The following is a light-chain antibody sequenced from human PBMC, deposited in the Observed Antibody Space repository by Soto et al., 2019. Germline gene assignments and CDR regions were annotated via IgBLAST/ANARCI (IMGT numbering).Light chain of an antibody. Sequence: QSALTQPASVSGSPGQWITISCTGSSNDIGAYDHVSWYQQYPDTAPKLLIYEAFKRPSGVSHRFSGSKSGNTASLTISGLQADDEADYYCSSYVNRNTRVFGTGTKLTVL. CDR2: EAF. J-gene: IGLJ1*01. V-gene: IGLV2-14*01. CDR1: SNDIGAYDH. CDR3: SSYVNRNTRV.